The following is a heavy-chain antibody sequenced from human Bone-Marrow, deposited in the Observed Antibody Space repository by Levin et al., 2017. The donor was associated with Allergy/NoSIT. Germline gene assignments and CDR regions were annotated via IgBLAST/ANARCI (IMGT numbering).Heavy chain of an antibody. Sequence: GESLKISCAASGFTFSSYGMHWVRQAPGKGLEWVAVIWYDGSDKYYVDSVKDRFTISRDNSKKTLYLQMNSLRAEDTAVYYCAKAVAGTGTPHLWGQGTLVTVSS. CDR3: AKAVAGTGTPHL. D-gene: IGHD6-19*01. CDR1: GFTFSSYG. CDR2: IWYDGSDK. J-gene: IGHJ4*02. V-gene: IGHV3-33*06.